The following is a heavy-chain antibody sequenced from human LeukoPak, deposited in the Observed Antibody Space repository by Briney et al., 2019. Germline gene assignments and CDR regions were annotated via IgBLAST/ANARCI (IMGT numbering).Heavy chain of an antibody. CDR2: IYYSGST. Sequence: PSETLSLTCTVSGYSISSGYYWSWIRQPPGKGLEWIGYIYYSGSTNYNPSLKSRVTTSVDTSKNQFSLKLSSVTAADTAVYYCARDRQWPQSGWFDPWGQGTLVTVSS. D-gene: IGHD6-19*01. V-gene: IGHV4-61*01. J-gene: IGHJ5*02. CDR3: ARDRQWPQSGWFDP. CDR1: GYSISSGYY.